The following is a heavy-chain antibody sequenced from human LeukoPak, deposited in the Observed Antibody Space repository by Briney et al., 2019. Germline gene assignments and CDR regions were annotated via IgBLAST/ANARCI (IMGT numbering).Heavy chain of an antibody. Sequence: GESLKISSKGSGYSFTSYWIGWVRQMPGKGLEWMGIIYPGDSDTRYSPSFQGQVTISADKSISTAYLQWSSLKASDTAMYYCARHGTIFGAGTSDAFDIWGQGTMVTVSS. CDR1: GYSFTSYW. CDR2: IYPGDSDT. V-gene: IGHV5-51*01. D-gene: IGHD3-3*01. J-gene: IGHJ3*02. CDR3: ARHGTIFGAGTSDAFDI.